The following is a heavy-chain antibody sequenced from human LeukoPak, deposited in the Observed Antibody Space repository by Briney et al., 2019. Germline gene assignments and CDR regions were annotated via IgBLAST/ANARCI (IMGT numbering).Heavy chain of an antibody. Sequence: ASVKVSWKASGYTFTSYAMHWVRQAPGQRLEWMGWINAGNGNTKYSQEFQGRVTITGDTSASTAYMELSSLRSEDMAVYYCARDLGGSGSLDYWGQGTLVTVSS. CDR1: GYTFTSYA. J-gene: IGHJ4*02. V-gene: IGHV1-3*03. CDR3: ARDLGGSGSLDY. D-gene: IGHD3-10*01. CDR2: INAGNGNT.